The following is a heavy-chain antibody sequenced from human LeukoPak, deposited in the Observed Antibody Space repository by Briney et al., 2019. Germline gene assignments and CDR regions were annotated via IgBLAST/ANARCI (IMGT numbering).Heavy chain of an antibody. CDR3: ARGLLSSGFSDWFDP. D-gene: IGHD3-22*01. CDR2: INHSGST. CDR1: GFTFNTHG. J-gene: IGHJ5*02. Sequence: GSLRLSCADSGFTFNTHGMHWVRQAPGKGLEWIGEINHSGSTNYNPSLKSRVTISVDTSKNQFSLKLSSVTAADTAVYYCARGLLSSGFSDWFDPWGQGTLVTVSS. V-gene: IGHV4-34*01.